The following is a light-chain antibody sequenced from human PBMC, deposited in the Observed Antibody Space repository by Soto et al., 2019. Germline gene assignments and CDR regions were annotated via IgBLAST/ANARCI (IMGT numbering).Light chain of an antibody. Sequence: EIVLTQSPATLSLSPGERVTLSCRASQSVSSYLAWYQQKPGQAPRLLIYDASNRATGILARFSGSGSGTDFTLTISSLEPEDFAVYYCQQRSNWPLTFGGGTKVEIK. J-gene: IGKJ4*01. CDR2: DAS. V-gene: IGKV3-11*01. CDR3: QQRSNWPLT. CDR1: QSVSSY.